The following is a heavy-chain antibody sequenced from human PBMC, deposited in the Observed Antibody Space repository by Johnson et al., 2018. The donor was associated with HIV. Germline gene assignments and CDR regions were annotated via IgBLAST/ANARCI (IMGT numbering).Heavy chain of an antibody. CDR1: GFTFSSYA. CDR3: AREGAWEVRPGAFDI. J-gene: IGHJ3*02. V-gene: IGHV3-30*14. CDR2: ISYDGSNK. D-gene: IGHD1-26*01. Sequence: QVQLVESGGGVAQPGRSLRLSCAASGFTFSSYAMHWVRQAPGKGLEWVAVISYDGSNKYYADSVKGRFTISRDNSKNTLYLQMNSLRVEDTAVYYCAREGAWEVRPGAFDIWGQGTMVTVSS.